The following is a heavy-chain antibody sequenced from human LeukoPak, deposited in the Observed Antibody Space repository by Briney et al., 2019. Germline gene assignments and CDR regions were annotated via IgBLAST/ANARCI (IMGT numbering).Heavy chain of an antibody. CDR2: FYYSGST. V-gene: IGHV4-59*08. CDR3: ARHYSRNIDY. D-gene: IGHD1-14*01. J-gene: IGHJ4*02. CDR1: GGSISSYY. Sequence: SETLSLTCTVSGGSISSYYWSWIRQPPGKGLEWIGYFYYSGSTNYNPSLKSRVTISVDTSKSQFSLKLSSVTAADTAVYYCARHYSRNIDYWGQGTLVTVSS.